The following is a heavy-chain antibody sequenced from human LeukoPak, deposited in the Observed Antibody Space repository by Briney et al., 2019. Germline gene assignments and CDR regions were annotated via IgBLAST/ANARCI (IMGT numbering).Heavy chain of an antibody. D-gene: IGHD2-2*01. CDR3: ARDAQFIVVVPAAKLNYMDV. Sequence: ASVKVSCKASGYTFTSYGISWVRQAPGQGLEWMGWISAYNGNTNYAQKLQGRVTMTTDTSMSTAYMELRSLRSDDTAVYYCARDAQFIVVVPAAKLNYMDVWGKGATVTVSS. CDR1: GYTFTSYG. V-gene: IGHV1-18*01. J-gene: IGHJ6*03. CDR2: ISAYNGNT.